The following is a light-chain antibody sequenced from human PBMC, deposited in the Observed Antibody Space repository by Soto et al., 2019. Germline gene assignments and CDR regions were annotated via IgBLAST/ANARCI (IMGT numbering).Light chain of an antibody. CDR1: QSVSSY. V-gene: IGKV3-11*01. CDR2: DAS. Sequence: EIVLTQSPATLSLSPGERATLSCRASQSVSSYLAWYQQKPGQAPRLLIYDASNRATGIPARFSGSGSGTDFTLTISSLEPEDFAVYYCRQRSNWTFGQGTKVDI. CDR3: RQRSNWT. J-gene: IGKJ1*01.